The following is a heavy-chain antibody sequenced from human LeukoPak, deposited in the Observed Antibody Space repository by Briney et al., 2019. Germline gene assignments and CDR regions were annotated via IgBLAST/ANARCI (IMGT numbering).Heavy chain of an antibody. D-gene: IGHD4-17*01. J-gene: IGHJ3*02. CDR3: ARDEGYGDGAFDI. CDR1: GYSISSGYH. V-gene: IGHV4-38-2*02. Sequence: SETLSLTCAVSGYSISSGYHWGWIRQPPGKGLEWIGSIYHGGSTYYNPSLKSRVTISVDTSKNQFSLKLSSVTAADTAVYYCARDEGYGDGAFDIWGQGTMVTVSS. CDR2: IYHGGST.